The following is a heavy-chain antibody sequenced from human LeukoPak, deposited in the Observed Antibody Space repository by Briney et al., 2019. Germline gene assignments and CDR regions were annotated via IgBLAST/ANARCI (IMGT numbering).Heavy chain of an antibody. Sequence: PGGSLRLSCAASGFTFSNAWISWVRQAPGKGLEWVGRIKIKTDGGTTDYAAPVKGRFTISRDDSKNTLYLQMNSLKTEDTAVYYCTTDGVIWGQGTLVTVSS. CDR2: IKIKTDGGTT. V-gene: IGHV3-15*01. CDR3: TTDGVI. J-gene: IGHJ4*02. D-gene: IGHD2-8*01. CDR1: GFTFSNAW.